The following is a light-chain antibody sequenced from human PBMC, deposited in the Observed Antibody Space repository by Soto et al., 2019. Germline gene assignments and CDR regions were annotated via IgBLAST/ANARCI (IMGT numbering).Light chain of an antibody. Sequence: QSALTQPASVSGSPGQSITISCTGPRSDVGDFNSVSWYQHHPGKAPKLIIYEVSTPPLGVSDRFSASKSGNTAFLTISGLQPYDEADYYCSYYTISGVFGGGTKVTVL. V-gene: IGLV2-14*01. J-gene: IGLJ3*02. CDR2: EVS. CDR3: SYYTISGV. CDR1: RSDVGDFNS.